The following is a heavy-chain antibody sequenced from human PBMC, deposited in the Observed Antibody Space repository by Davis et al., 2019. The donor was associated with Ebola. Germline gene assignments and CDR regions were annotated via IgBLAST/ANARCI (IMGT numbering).Heavy chain of an antibody. CDR2: TSSSISYI. CDR1: AFTLSSFS. V-gene: IGHV3-21*01. CDR3: TRERAAAYFDY. D-gene: IGHD6-13*01. Sequence: RGSLTLSCPASAFTLSSFSMNWVRQAPGKVLEWVSSTSSSISYIYYADSVKGRFTISRDHAKNSLYLQMDSLRAEDTAVYYCTRERAAAYFDYWGQGTLVTVSS. J-gene: IGHJ4*02.